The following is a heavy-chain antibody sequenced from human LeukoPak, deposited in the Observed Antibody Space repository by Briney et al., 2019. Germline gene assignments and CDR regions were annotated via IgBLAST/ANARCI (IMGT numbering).Heavy chain of an antibody. CDR3: ARDPPIVVGKTDGMDV. D-gene: IGHD2-15*01. CDR2: IYYSGST. V-gene: IGHV4-31*03. Sequence: KPSETLSLTCTVSGDSISSGGYYWSWIRQHPGKGLEWIGYIYYSGSTYYNPSLKSRVTISVDTSKNQFSLKLSSVTAADTAVYYCARDPPIVVGKTDGMDVWGQGTTVTVSS. J-gene: IGHJ6*02. CDR1: GDSISSGGYY.